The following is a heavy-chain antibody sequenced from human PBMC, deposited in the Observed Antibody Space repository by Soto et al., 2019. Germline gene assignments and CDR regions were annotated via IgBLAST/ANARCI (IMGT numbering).Heavy chain of an antibody. J-gene: IGHJ4*02. CDR3: ARHTPAISISDH. Sequence: QLQLQESGPGLVKPSETLSLTCTVSGGSISSSSYYWGWIRQPPGKGREWIGSIYYSGSTYYNPTLKRRVTISVDTSKNQFSLKLSSVTAADTAVYYCARHTPAISISDHWGQGTLVTVSS. CDR1: GGSISSSSYY. V-gene: IGHV4-39*01. CDR2: IYYSGST. D-gene: IGHD2-15*01.